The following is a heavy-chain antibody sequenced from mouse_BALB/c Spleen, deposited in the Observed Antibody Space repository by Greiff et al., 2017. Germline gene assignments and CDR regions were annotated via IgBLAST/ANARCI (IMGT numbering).Heavy chain of an antibody. CDR1: GFTFSSFG. D-gene: IGHD2-1*01. V-gene: IGHV5-17*02. CDR3: VIYYGNYGFAY. Sequence: EVKLVESGGGLVQPGGSRKLSCAASGFTFSSFGMHWVRQAPEKGLEWVAYISSGSSTIYYADTVKGRFTISRDNPKNTLFLQMTSLRSEDTAMYYCVIYYGNYGFAYWGQGTLVTVSA. J-gene: IGHJ3*01. CDR2: ISSGSSTI.